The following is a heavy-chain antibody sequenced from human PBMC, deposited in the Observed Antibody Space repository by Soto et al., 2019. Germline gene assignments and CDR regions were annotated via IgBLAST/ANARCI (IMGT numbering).Heavy chain of an antibody. CDR3: ARDLEVYGYSNCDY. CDR1: GFTFSSYS. CDR2: ISGSSSYI. J-gene: IGHJ4*02. D-gene: IGHD6-13*01. Sequence: GESLKISCAASGFTFSSYSMSWVRQAPGKGLEWVSSISGSSSYIYYADSVRGRFSISRDNAKNSLYLQMNSLRAEDTAVYYCARDLEVYGYSNCDYWGQGTLVTVSS. V-gene: IGHV3-21*01.